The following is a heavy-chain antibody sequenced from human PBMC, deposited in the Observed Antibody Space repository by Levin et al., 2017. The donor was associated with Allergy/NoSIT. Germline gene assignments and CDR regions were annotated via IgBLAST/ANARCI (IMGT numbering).Heavy chain of an antibody. D-gene: IGHD3-10*01. CDR1: XXXXXXSTDC. CDR2: IYYSGST. J-gene: IGHJ4*02. V-gene: IGHV4-39*01. CDR3: ARHLVRGVSYPASIDY. Sequence: SETLSLTXTXXXXXXXXSTDCLRPTLQPPGKGLEWIGSIYYSGSTYYNPSLKSRVTISVDTSKNQFSLKLNSVTAADTAVYYCARHLVRGVSYPASIDYWGQGTLVAVSS.